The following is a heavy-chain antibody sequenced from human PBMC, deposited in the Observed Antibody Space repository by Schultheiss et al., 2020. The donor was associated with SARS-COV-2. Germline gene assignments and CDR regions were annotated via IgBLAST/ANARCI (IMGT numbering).Heavy chain of an antibody. D-gene: IGHD2-2*01. CDR2: INSDGSST. Sequence: GGSLRLSCAASGFTFSNAWMSWVRQAPGKGLEWVSRINSDGSSTSYADSVKGRFTISRDNSKNTLYLQMNSLRAEDTAVYYCARVSAMSHAFDIWGQGTMVTVSS. J-gene: IGHJ3*02. CDR3: ARVSAMSHAFDI. CDR1: GFTFSNAW. V-gene: IGHV3-74*01.